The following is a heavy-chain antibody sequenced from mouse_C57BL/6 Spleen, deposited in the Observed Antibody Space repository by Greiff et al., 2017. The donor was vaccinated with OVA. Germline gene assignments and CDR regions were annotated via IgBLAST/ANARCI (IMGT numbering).Heavy chain of an antibody. Sequence: QVQLKESGAELARPGASVKLSCKASGYTFTSYGISWVKQRTGQGLEWIGEIYPRSGNTYYNEKFKGKATLTADKSSSTAYMELRSLTSEDSAVYFCARSRGNYDYDGFAYWGQGTLVTVSA. V-gene: IGHV1-81*01. CDR2: IYPRSGNT. J-gene: IGHJ3*01. D-gene: IGHD2-4*01. CDR3: ARSRGNYDYDGFAY. CDR1: GYTFTSYG.